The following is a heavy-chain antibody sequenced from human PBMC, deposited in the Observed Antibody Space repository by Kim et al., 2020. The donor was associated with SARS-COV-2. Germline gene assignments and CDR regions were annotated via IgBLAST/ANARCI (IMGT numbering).Heavy chain of an antibody. CDR1: GGSISSYY. CDR3: ARERTEAYSSSWYYFDY. D-gene: IGHD6-13*01. Sequence: SETLSLTCTVSGGSISSYYWSRIRQPAGKGLEWIGRIYTSGSTNYNPSLKSRVTMSVDTYKNQFSLKLSSVTAADTAVYYCARERTEAYSSSWYYFDYWGHGTLVTVSS. CDR2: IYTSGST. V-gene: IGHV4-4*07. J-gene: IGHJ4*01.